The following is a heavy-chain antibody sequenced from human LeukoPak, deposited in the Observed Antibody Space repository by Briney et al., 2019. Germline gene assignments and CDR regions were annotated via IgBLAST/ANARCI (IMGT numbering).Heavy chain of an antibody. CDR3: ARPYCSGGSCSTGWFDP. D-gene: IGHD2-15*01. V-gene: IGHV1-24*01. Sequence: ASVKVSCKVSGYTLTELSMHWVRQAPGKGLEWMGGFDPEDGETIYAQKFQGRVTMTEDTSTDTAYMELSSLRSEDTAVYYCARPYCSGGSCSTGWFDPWGQGALVTVSS. CDR1: GYTLTELS. CDR2: FDPEDGET. J-gene: IGHJ5*02.